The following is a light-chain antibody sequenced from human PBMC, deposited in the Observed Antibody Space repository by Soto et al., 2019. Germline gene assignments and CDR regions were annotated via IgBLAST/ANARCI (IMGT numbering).Light chain of an antibody. CDR1: ESLSTY. J-gene: IGKJ2*01. CDR2: GAS. Sequence: ELVMTQSPATLSVSPGERVTLSCRASESLSTYLAWYKQKPGQAPRLLIYGASTKATGIPARFSGSGSATDFTLTISSLQSEDFAVYYCQSYNDWPFTFGQGTK. V-gene: IGKV3-15*01. CDR3: QSYNDWPFT.